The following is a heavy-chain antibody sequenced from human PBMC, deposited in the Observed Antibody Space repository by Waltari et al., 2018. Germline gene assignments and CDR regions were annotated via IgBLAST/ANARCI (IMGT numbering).Heavy chain of an antibody. CDR2: INHSGST. J-gene: IGHJ6*02. V-gene: IGHV4-34*01. CDR1: GGSFSGYY. D-gene: IGHD3-3*01. Sequence: QVQLQQWGAGLLKPSETLSLTCAVYGGSFSGYYWSWLRQPPGKGLEWLGEINHSGSTNYNPSLKSRVTISVDTSKNQFSLKLSSVTAADTAVYYCARIRILRFLEWLFTPLYYYGMDVWGQGTTVTVSS. CDR3: ARIRILRFLEWLFTPLYYYGMDV.